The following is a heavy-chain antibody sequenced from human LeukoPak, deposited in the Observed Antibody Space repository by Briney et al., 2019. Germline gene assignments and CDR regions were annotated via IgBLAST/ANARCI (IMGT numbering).Heavy chain of an antibody. CDR2: INPNSGGT. D-gene: IGHD6-13*01. CDR1: GYTFTGYY. CDR3: ARVLGQQPFFQH. Sequence: ASVKVSCKASGYTFTGYYMHRVRQAPGQGLEWMGWINPNSGGTNYAQKFQGRVTMTRDTSISTAYMELSRLRSDDTAVYYCARVLGQQPFFQHWGQGTLVTVSS. V-gene: IGHV1-2*02. J-gene: IGHJ1*01.